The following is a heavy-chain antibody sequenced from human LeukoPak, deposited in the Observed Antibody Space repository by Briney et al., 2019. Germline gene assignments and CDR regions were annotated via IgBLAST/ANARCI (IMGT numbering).Heavy chain of an antibody. J-gene: IGHJ5*02. D-gene: IGHD6-13*01. CDR3: AKGAGIAAAGTRGGWFDP. V-gene: IGHV3-23*01. CDR2: ISGSGGST. Sequence: GGSLRLSCAASGFTFSSYSMNWVRQAPGKGLEWVSAISGSGGSTYYADSVKGRFTISRDNSKNTLYLQMNSLRAEDTAVYYCAKGAGIAAAGTRGGWFDPWGQGTLVTVSS. CDR1: GFTFSSYS.